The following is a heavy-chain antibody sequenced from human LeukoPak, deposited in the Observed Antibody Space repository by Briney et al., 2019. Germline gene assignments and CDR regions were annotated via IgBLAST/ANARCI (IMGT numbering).Heavy chain of an antibody. CDR1: GYTFGTHW. Sequence: ASVKVSCKASGYTFGTHWMHWVRQAPGQGLEWMGGIIPIFGTVNYAERFQGRVTITADESTSTAYMELSSLRSEDTAVYYCAIVGAAVTTFSWFDPRGQGTLVTVSS. CDR2: IIPIFGTV. J-gene: IGHJ5*02. CDR3: AIVGAAVTTFSWFDP. V-gene: IGHV1-69*13. D-gene: IGHD4-17*01.